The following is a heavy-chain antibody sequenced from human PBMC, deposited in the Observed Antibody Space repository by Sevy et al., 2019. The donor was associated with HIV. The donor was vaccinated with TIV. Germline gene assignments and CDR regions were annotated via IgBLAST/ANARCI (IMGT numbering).Heavy chain of an antibody. Sequence: SVKVSCKASGGTFSSYAISWVRQAPGQGLEWMGVIIPKYGTANYAQKFQDRVTITADESTSTAYMELSSLRSEDTAVYYCAREWELGGMDVWGQGTTVTVSS. CDR3: AREWELGGMDV. CDR1: GGTFSSYA. CDR2: IIPKYGTA. J-gene: IGHJ6*02. V-gene: IGHV1-69*13. D-gene: IGHD1-26*01.